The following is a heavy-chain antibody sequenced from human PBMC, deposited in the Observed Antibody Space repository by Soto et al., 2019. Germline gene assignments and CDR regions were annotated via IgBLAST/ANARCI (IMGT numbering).Heavy chain of an antibody. CDR3: ARHIGIAAAGTDDYNWFDP. J-gene: IGHJ5*02. CDR2: IYYSGST. CDR1: GGSISSYY. Sequence: PSETLSLTCTVSGGSISSYYWSWIRQPPGKGLEWIGYIYYSGSTNYNPSLKSRVTISVDTSKNQFSLKLSSVTAADTAVYYCARHIGIAAAGTDDYNWFDPWGQGTLVTVSS. D-gene: IGHD6-13*01. V-gene: IGHV4-59*08.